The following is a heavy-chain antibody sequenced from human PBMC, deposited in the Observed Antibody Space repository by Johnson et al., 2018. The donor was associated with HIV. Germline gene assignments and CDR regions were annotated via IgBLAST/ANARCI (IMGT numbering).Heavy chain of an antibody. CDR2: INSGGST. V-gene: IGHV3-66*01. J-gene: IGHJ3*02. Sequence: VQLVESGGGLVQPGGSLRLSCAASGFTVSSNYMSWVRQGPGKGLEWVSVINSGGSTYYADSVKGRFTISRDNSKNTLYLQMNSLRAEDTAVYYCARDGESQQLPLGDAFDIWGQGTMVIVSS. CDR1: GFTVSSNY. CDR3: ARDGESQQLPLGDAFDI. D-gene: IGHD6-13*01.